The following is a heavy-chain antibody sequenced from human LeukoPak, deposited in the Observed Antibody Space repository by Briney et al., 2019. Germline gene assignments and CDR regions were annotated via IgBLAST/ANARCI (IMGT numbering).Heavy chain of an antibody. CDR1: GYTFTGYY. CDR2: INPNSGGT. V-gene: IGHV1-2*02. D-gene: IGHD1-26*01. CDR3: AREARNYQVGATFFDY. J-gene: IGHJ4*02. Sequence: GASVKVSCKASGYTFTGYYMHWVRQAPGQGLEWMGWINPNSGGTNYAQKFQGRVTMTRDTSISTAYMELSSLRSEDTAVYYCAREARNYQVGATFFDYWGQGTLVTVSS.